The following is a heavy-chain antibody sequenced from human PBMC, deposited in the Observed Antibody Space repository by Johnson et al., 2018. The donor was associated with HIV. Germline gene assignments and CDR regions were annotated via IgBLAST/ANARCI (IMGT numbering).Heavy chain of an antibody. CDR3: AREGRLGSYLGGVAFDI. J-gene: IGHJ3*02. V-gene: IGHV3-30*04. CDR1: GFTFSSYA. CDR2: ISYDGSNK. Sequence: QVQLVESGGVVVQPGGSLRLSCAASGFTFSSYAMHWVRQAPGKGLEWVTVISYDGSNKYYADSEKGRFTISRDNSKNSLYLQMNSLRVEDTGVYYCAREGRLGSYLGGVAFDIWGQGTMVTVSS. D-gene: IGHD1-26*01.